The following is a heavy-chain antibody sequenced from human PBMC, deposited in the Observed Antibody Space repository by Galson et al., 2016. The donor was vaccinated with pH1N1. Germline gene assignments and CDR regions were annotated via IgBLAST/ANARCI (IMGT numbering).Heavy chain of an antibody. CDR3: AKASDLSAYDLDYFDY. V-gene: IGHV1-2*06. CDR2: INPNRGDS. CDR1: GYTFTSFY. Sequence: SCKASGYTFTSFYIHWVRQAPGQGLEWMGRINPNRGDSNFAQKIQGRVAMTSDTSISTAYMELSSLRSDDTAFYYCAKASDLSAYDLDYFDYWGQGTLVTVPS. J-gene: IGHJ4*02. D-gene: IGHD5-12*01.